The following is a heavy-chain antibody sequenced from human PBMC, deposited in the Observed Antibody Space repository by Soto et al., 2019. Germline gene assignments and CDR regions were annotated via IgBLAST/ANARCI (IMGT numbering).Heavy chain of an antibody. CDR2: IDHDGPT. V-gene: IGHV3-74*01. CDR3: VRDSHGDY. CDR1: GFIFSNYW. Sequence: EVQLVESGGGLVQPGGSLRLSCAGSGFIFSNYWMHWVRKAPGKGLEWVSRIDHDGPTDYADSVRGRFTISRDNAESTLYLQMNSLRPEDTAVYYCVRDSHGDYWGQGTLVTVSS. J-gene: IGHJ4*02.